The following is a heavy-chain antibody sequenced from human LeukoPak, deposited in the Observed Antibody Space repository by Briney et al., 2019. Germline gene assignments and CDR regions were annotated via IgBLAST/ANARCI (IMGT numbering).Heavy chain of an antibody. V-gene: IGHV4-34*01. CDR1: GGSFSGYY. J-gene: IGHJ6*02. CDR2: INHSGST. CDR3: ARGRGYSYGPTYYYYCGMDV. Sequence: SETLSLTCAVYGGSFSGYYWSWIRQPPGKGLEWIGEINHSGSTNYNPSLKSRVTISVDTSKNQFSLKLSSVTAADTAVYYCARGRGYSYGPTYYYYCGMDVWGQGTTVTVSS. D-gene: IGHD5-18*01.